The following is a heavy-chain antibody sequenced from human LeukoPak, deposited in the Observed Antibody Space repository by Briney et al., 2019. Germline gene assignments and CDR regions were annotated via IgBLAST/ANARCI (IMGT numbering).Heavy chain of an antibody. CDR2: ISSSSSTI. CDR1: GFTFSSYS. J-gene: IGHJ4*02. V-gene: IGHV3-48*01. CDR3: AKDSDSDY. Sequence: GGSLRLSCAASGFTFSSYSMNWVRQAPGKGLEWVSYISSSSSTIYYADSVKGRFTISRDNAKNSLYLQMNSLRAEDTAVYYCAKDSDSDYWGQGTLVTVSS.